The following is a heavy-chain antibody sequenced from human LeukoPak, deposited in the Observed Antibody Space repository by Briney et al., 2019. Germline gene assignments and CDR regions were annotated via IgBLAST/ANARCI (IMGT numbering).Heavy chain of an antibody. CDR2: IRHDASCQ. Sequence: GGSLRLSCAASGFSFSTYGMHWVRQAPGKGLEWVAFIRHDASCQYYADSVKGRFTISRDSSKNTLYLQMNSLRTEDTAVYFCAKDRLEFYGSARYYFDSWGQGSLVAVSS. J-gene: IGHJ4*02. D-gene: IGHD3-10*01. CDR3: AKDRLEFYGSARYYFDS. CDR1: GFSFSTYG. V-gene: IGHV3-30*02.